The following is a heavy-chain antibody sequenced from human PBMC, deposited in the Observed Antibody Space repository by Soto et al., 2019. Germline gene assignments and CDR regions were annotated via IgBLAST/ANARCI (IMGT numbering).Heavy chain of an antibody. V-gene: IGHV3-30*18. CDR1: GFTFSRYG. CDR3: AKDNDLGAAGYYFHY. D-gene: IGHD6-13*01. CDR2: ISSDGGDK. Sequence: GGSLRLSCAASGFTFSRYGMHWVRQAPGTGLEWVAVISSDGGDKKYVDSVRGRFTISRDNSKNTVFLQMNSLRAEDTAVYYCAKDNDLGAAGYYFHYWGLGTQVTVSS. J-gene: IGHJ4*02.